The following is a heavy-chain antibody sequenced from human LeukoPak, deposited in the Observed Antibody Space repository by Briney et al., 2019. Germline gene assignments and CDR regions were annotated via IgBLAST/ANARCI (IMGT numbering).Heavy chain of an antibody. J-gene: IGHJ4*02. CDR2: ISFDGSNN. Sequence: GGSLRLSCAASGFAFSSYAMHWVRQAPGKGLEWVAVISFDGSNNYYADSVQGRFTISRDNSKNALYLQMNSLRAEDTAAYYCGRARATVVTLSYFDYWGQGTLVTVSS. D-gene: IGHD4-23*01. CDR1: GFAFSSYA. V-gene: IGHV3-30-3*01. CDR3: GRARATVVTLSYFDY.